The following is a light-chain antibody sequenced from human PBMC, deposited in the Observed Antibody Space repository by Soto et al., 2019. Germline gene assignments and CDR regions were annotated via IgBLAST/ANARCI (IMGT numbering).Light chain of an antibody. Sequence: EIVLTQSPGTLSLSPGEGATLSYRASQSINSFLAWYQQRRGQAPTLLIHGASNRATGIPDRFSGSGSGTDFTLTISRLEPEDFAVYYCQQYGGSPRKFGQGTKVDI. J-gene: IGKJ1*01. V-gene: IGKV3-20*01. CDR3: QQYGGSPRK. CDR1: QSINSF. CDR2: GAS.